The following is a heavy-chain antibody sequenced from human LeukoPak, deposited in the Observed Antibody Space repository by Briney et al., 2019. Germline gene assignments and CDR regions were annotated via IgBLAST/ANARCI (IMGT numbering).Heavy chain of an antibody. CDR3: ASRSRSWVLDY. V-gene: IGHV4-34*01. J-gene: IGHJ4*02. CDR1: GGSFSGYY. CDR2: INHSGST. Sequence: SETLSLTCAVYGGSFSGYYWSWIRQPPGKGLEWIGEINHSGSTNYNPSLKSRVTISVDTSKNQFSLKLSSVTAADTAVYYCASRSRSWVLDYWGQGTLVTVSS. D-gene: IGHD6-13*01.